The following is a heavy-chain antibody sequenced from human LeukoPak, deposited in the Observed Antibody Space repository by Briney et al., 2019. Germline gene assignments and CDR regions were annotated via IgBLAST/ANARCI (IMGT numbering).Heavy chain of an antibody. CDR3: ARDSGVRYFDY. V-gene: IGHV3-53*01. D-gene: IGHD3-10*01. Sequence: PGGSLRLSCAASGFNVSSNYMSWVRQAPGKGLGWVSVIYSGGSTYYADSVKGRFTISRDNSKNTLYLQMNSLRAEDTAAYYCARDSGVRYFDYWGQGTLVTVSS. J-gene: IGHJ4*02. CDR1: GFNVSSNY. CDR2: IYSGGST.